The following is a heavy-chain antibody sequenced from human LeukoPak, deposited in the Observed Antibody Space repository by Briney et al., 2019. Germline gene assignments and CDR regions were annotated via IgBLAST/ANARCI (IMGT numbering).Heavy chain of an antibody. CDR1: GGTFSSYA. CDR2: IIPIFGTA. D-gene: IGHD2-2*01. Sequence: SVKVSCKASGGTFSSYAISWVRQAPGQGLEWMGGIIPIFGTANYAQKFQSRVTITADKSTSTAYVELSSLRSEDTAVYYCAREGMGYCSSTSCYGGVFYAFDIWGQGTMVTVSS. J-gene: IGHJ3*02. V-gene: IGHV1-69*06. CDR3: AREGMGYCSSTSCYGGVFYAFDI.